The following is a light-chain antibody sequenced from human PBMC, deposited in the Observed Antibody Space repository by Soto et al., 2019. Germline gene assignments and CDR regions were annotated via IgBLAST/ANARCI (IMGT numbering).Light chain of an antibody. CDR3: QQRRDWPST. Sequence: EIVLTQSPATLSLSPGERATLSCRASQSVSRYLAWYQQKPGQAPRLLIYDASNRATGIPARFSGSGSGTDFTLTFSSLEPEDFAVYYCQQRRDWPSTFGGGTKVQIK. CDR2: DAS. J-gene: IGKJ4*01. V-gene: IGKV3-11*01. CDR1: QSVSRY.